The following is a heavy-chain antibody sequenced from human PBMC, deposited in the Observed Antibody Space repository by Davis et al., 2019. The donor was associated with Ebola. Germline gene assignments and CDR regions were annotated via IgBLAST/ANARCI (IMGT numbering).Heavy chain of an antibody. J-gene: IGHJ3*02. CDR3: ASPYNWNGDDAFDI. CDR2: INPNSGGT. CDR1: GYTFTGYY. D-gene: IGHD1-1*01. Sequence: ALVKVSCKASGYTFTGYYMHWVRQAPGQGLEWMGWINPNSGGTNYAQKFQGRVTMTRDTSISTAYMELSRLRSDDTAVYYCASPYNWNGDDAFDIWGQGTMVTVSS. V-gene: IGHV1-2*02.